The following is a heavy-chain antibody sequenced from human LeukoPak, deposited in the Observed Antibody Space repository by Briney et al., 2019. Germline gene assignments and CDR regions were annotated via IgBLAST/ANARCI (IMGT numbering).Heavy chain of an antibody. Sequence: GGSLRLSCAASGFTVSSFAMSWVRQAPGKGLEWVSVFTTGANYTYYADSVKGRFTMTRDNSKNTIFLQLNNVRADDAAVYFCAKAQGAWYYFDSWGQGTLVTVSS. CDR2: FTTGANYT. J-gene: IGHJ4*02. CDR3: AKAQGAWYYFDS. CDR1: GFTVSSFA. D-gene: IGHD6-13*01. V-gene: IGHV3-23*03.